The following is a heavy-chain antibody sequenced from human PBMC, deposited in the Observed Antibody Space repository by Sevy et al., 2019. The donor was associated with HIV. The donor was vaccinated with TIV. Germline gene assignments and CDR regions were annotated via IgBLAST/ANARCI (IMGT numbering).Heavy chain of an antibody. V-gene: IGHV3-23*01. Sequence: GGCLRLSCVASGFTFSKYSMSWVRQTPGKGLEWVATFSFGCGKINYADSVKGRFTISRDDSRNTFYLQMNSLRAEDTAIYYCARKGCTKPHDYWGHGTLVTVSS. CDR1: GFTFSKYS. J-gene: IGHJ4*01. CDR3: ARKGCTKPHDY. CDR2: FSFGCGKI. D-gene: IGHD2-8*01.